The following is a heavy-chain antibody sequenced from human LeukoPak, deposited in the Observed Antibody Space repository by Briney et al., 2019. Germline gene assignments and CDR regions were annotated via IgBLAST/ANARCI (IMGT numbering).Heavy chain of an antibody. D-gene: IGHD3/OR15-3a*01. J-gene: IGHJ4*02. CDR1: GGSISSSNW. Sequence: SETLSLTCTVSGGSISSSNWWSWVRQPPGKGLEWIGNIYYSGSTFYNPSLKSRVTISVDTSRNQFSLRLTSVTAADTAVYYCARQTGSGLFILPGGQGTLVTVSS. CDR3: ARQTGSGLFILP. V-gene: IGHV4-4*02. CDR2: IYYSGST.